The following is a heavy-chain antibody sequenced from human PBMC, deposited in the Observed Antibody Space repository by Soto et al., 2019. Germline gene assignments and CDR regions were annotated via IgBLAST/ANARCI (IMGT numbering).Heavy chain of an antibody. Sequence: EVQLVESGGGLVQPGGSLRLSCAASGFTFTSHAIHWVRQAPGKGLEYVSSMTSNGDRADYANSVKGRFTVSRDESKTTLYLQMDSLRTEDMAVYYCARERGEYTSGWYDYWGQGTLVTVSS. D-gene: IGHD6-19*01. J-gene: IGHJ4*02. CDR2: MTSNGDRA. CDR1: GFTFTSHA. CDR3: ARERGEYTSGWYDY. V-gene: IGHV3-64*01.